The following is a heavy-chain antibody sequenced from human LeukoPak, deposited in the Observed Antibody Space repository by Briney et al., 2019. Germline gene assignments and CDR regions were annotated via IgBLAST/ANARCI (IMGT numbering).Heavy chain of an antibody. Sequence: GGSLRLSCAASGFTFSDYYMSWIRQAPGKGLEWVSYISSSGSTIYYADSVKGRFTISRDNSKNTVYLQLNSLRAEDTAVYYCAGVMRGAFDIWGQGTLVTVSS. CDR1: GFTFSDYY. V-gene: IGHV3-11*01. CDR3: AGVMRGAFDI. J-gene: IGHJ3*02. CDR2: ISSSGSTI.